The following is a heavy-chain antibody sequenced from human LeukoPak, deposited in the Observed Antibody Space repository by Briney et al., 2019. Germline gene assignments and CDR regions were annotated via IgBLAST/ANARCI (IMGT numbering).Heavy chain of an antibody. CDR1: GGTFSSYA. J-gene: IGHJ6*03. V-gene: IGHV1-69*01. CDR2: IIPIFGTA. D-gene: IGHD1-26*01. Sequence: ASVKVSCKASGGTFSSYAISWVRQAPGQGLEWMGGIIPIFGTANYAQKFQGRVTITADESTSTAYMELSSLRSEDTAVYYCARGGAGSYYVHYYYYMDVWGKGTTVTVSS. CDR3: ARGGAGSYYVHYYYYMDV.